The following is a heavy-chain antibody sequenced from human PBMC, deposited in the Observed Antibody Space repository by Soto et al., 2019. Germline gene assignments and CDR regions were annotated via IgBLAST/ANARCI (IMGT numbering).Heavy chain of an antibody. CDR2: ISSSSSTI. D-gene: IGHD3-9*01. CDR1: GFTFSSYS. CDR3: ARDGGLRYFDSGRGVAFDI. Sequence: GGSLRLSCAASGFTFSSYSMNWVRQAPGKGLEWVSYISSSSSTIYYADSVKGRFTISRDNAKNSLYLQMNGLRAEDTAVYYCARDGGLRYFDSGRGVAFDIWGQGTMVTVSS. J-gene: IGHJ3*02. V-gene: IGHV3-48*01.